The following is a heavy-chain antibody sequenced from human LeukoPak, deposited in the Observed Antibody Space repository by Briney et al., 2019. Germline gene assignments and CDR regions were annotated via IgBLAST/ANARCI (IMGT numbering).Heavy chain of an antibody. CDR1: VGSIGTYY. V-gene: IGHV4-59*01. J-gene: IGHJ4*02. CDR3: ARVARGPVEL. Sequence: SETLSLTCTVSVGSIGTYYWSWIRRPPGKGLEWIGYIYYTGSPTYNPSLRSQFTISIDTPKNQFSLKLNSVTAADTAVYYCARVARGPVELWGQGTLVTVSS. D-gene: IGHD1-7*01. CDR2: IYYTGSP.